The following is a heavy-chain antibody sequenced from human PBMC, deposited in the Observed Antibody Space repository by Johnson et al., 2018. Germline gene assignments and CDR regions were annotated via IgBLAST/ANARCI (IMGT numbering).Heavy chain of an antibody. CDR3: AKAGSRNYYYYGMDV. D-gene: IGHD3-10*01. CDR2: ISGSGGST. Sequence: VQLVQSGGGLVQPGGSLRLSCAASGFTFSSYAMSWVRQAPGKGLEWVSAISGSGGSTYYADSVKGRFTISRNNSKNTRYLQMNSLRDGDTAVYYSAKAGSRNYYYYGMDVWGQGTTVTVSS. V-gene: IGHV3-23*04. J-gene: IGHJ6*02. CDR1: GFTFSSYA.